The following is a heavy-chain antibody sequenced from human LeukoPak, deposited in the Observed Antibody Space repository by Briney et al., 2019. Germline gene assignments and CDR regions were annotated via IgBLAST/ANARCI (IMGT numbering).Heavy chain of an antibody. CDR3: ARHDYGSGSYYKLGLDY. Sequence: PSETLSLTCTVSGGSFSTYYWSWIRQPAGKGLEWIGHIYTSGTTNYNPSLKSRVTMSIDTSKNQFSLKLSSVTAADTAVYYCARHDYGSGSYYKLGLDYWGQGTLVTVSS. V-gene: IGHV4-4*07. CDR1: GGSFSTYY. J-gene: IGHJ4*02. CDR2: IYTSGTT. D-gene: IGHD3-10*01.